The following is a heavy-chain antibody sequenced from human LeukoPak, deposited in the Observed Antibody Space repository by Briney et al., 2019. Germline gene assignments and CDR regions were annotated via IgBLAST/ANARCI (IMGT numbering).Heavy chain of an antibody. J-gene: IGHJ4*02. CDR2: IYSGGST. CDR1: GFTFSSYA. CDR3: ARDFPPLDY. V-gene: IGHV3-66*01. Sequence: GGSLRLSCAASGFTFSSYAMSWVRQAPGKGLEWVSVIYSGGSTYYADSVKGRFTISRDNSKNTLYLQMNSLRAEDTAVYYCARDFPPLDYWGQGTLVTVSS.